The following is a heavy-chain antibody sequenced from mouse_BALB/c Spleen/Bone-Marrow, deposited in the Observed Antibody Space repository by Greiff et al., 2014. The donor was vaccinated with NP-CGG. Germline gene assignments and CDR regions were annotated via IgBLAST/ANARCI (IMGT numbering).Heavy chain of an antibody. Sequence: EVQLQQSGAELVKPGASVKLSCTASGFNIKDTYMHWVKQRPEQGLEWIGRIDPANGNTKYDPKFQGKATITADTSSNTAYLQLSSLTSEDTAVYYCARSYGSSPFDYWGQGTTLTASS. CDR3: ARSYGSSPFDY. CDR2: IDPANGNT. D-gene: IGHD1-1*01. CDR1: GFNIKDTY. J-gene: IGHJ2*01. V-gene: IGHV14-3*02.